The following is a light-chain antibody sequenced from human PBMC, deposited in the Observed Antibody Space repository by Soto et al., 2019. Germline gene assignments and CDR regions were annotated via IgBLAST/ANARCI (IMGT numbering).Light chain of an antibody. Sequence: EIVLTQSPGTLSLSPGERATLSCRASKSVSSSYLAWYQQKPGQAPRPLIYGASSRAIGIPDRFSGSGSGTDFALTISSLEREDFAVYYCQQDGSSPCTFGQGTKVEIK. CDR3: QQDGSSPCT. CDR2: GAS. J-gene: IGKJ1*01. CDR1: KSVSSSY. V-gene: IGKV3-20*01.